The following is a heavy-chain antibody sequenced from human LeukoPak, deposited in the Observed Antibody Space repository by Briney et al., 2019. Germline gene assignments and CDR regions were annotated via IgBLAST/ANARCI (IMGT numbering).Heavy chain of an antibody. CDR3: VKDRDGYSYVIKTYFDS. D-gene: IGHD5-18*01. CDR1: GFSFSSYR. V-gene: IGHV3-21*01. Sequence: GGSLRPSCAASGFSFSSYRMNSVRQAPGKGLEWVSSVSNSGDYIHYADSVKGRFTISRDNSKSTLYLQMNSLRAEDTAVYYCVKDRDGYSYVIKTYFDSWGQGTLLTVSS. CDR2: VSNSGDYI. J-gene: IGHJ4*02.